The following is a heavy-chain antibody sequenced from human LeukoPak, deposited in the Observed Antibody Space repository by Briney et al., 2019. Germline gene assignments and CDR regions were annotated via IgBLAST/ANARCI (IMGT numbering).Heavy chain of an antibody. Sequence: SETLSLTCAVYGGSFSGYYWSWIRQPPGKGLEWIGEINHSGSTNYNPSLKSRVTISVDTSKNQFSLKLSSVTAADTAVYYCARFSRYCSSTSCYAGMGYYCYYMDVWGKGTTVTISS. J-gene: IGHJ6*03. CDR2: INHSGST. CDR3: ARFSRYCSSTSCYAGMGYYCYYMDV. D-gene: IGHD2-2*01. V-gene: IGHV4-34*01. CDR1: GGSFSGYY.